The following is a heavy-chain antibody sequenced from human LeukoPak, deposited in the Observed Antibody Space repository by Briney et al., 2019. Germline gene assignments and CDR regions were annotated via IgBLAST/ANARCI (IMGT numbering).Heavy chain of an antibody. D-gene: IGHD1-26*01. V-gene: IGHV3-30*02. CDR2: IRYDGSNK. CDR3: AKGDLRSGSYYGGDAFDI. J-gene: IGHJ3*02. Sequence: PGGSLRLSCAASGFTFSSYGMHWVRQAPGKGLEWVAFIRYDGSNKYYADSVKGRFTISRDNSKNMLYLQMNSLRAEDTAVYYCAKGDLRSGSYYGGDAFDIWGQGTMVTVSS. CDR1: GFTFSSYG.